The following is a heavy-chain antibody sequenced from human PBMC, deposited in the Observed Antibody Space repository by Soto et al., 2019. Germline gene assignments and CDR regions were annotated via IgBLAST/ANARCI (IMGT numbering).Heavy chain of an antibody. CDR1: GYTFTTYA. CDR2: INAGNGNT. J-gene: IGHJ5*02. V-gene: IGHV1-3*01. D-gene: IGHD3-10*01. Sequence: QVQLVQSGPEVKKPGASVKVSCKASGYTFTTYAIHWVRQAPGQGLEWMGWINAGNGNTEFSERFRGRVTITRDTSASTAQMERRGLKSEDTAVYSWGRRFMSAGWLAPWGQGTLVTFSS. CDR3: GRRFMSAGWLAP.